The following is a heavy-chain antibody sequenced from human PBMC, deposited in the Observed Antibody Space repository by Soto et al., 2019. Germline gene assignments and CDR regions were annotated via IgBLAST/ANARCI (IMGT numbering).Heavy chain of an antibody. J-gene: IGHJ4*02. V-gene: IGHV3-21*01. CDR3: ASLQSGSPFDY. CDR2: ISSSSSYI. Sequence: GGSLRLSCAASGFTFSSYSMNWVRQAPGKGLEWVSSISSSSSYIHYADSVKGRFTISRGNAKNSLYLQMNSLRAGDTAVYYCASLQSGSPFDYWGQGTLVTVSS. D-gene: IGHD1-26*01. CDR1: GFTFSSYS.